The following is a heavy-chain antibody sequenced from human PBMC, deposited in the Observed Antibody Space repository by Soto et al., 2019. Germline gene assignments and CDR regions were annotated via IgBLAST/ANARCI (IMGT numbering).Heavy chain of an antibody. CDR3: APLTVSLSGPYGIHV. CDR1: GCSGSSSDYY. V-gene: IGHV4-39*01. Sequence: SETLSLTCSVSGCSGSSSDYYWAWIRQPPGKGLEWIGSMFYSGLTYYNPSLKSRVTLSVDTSKNHFSVRLNSVTAADTAVYYCAPLTVSLSGPYGIHVWGQGTTVTVSS. CDR2: MFYSGLT. J-gene: IGHJ6*02. D-gene: IGHD2-15*01.